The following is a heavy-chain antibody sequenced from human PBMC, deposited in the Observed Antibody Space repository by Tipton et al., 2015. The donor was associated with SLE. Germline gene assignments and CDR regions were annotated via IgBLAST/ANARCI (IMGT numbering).Heavy chain of an antibody. J-gene: IGHJ3*02. CDR1: GGSISSHY. V-gene: IGHV4-59*11. D-gene: IGHD2/OR15-2a*01. CDR3: ARVSRDLSTAFDI. CDR2: IYYSGST. Sequence: TLSLTCTVSGGSISSHYWSWIRQPPGKGLEWIGYIYYSGSTNYNPSLKSRVTISVDTSKNQFSLKLSSVTAADTAVYYCARVSRDLSTAFDIWGQGTMVTVSS.